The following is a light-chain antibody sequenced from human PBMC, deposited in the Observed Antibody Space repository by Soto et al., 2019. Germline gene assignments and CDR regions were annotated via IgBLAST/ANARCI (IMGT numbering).Light chain of an antibody. Sequence: NFMLTQPHSVSESPGKTVTISCTRSSGSIASNYVQWYQQRPGSAPTTVIYEDNQRPSGVPDRCSGSIDSSTNSASLTISGLKAEDEADYYCQSYDSSNHVVFGGGIKLTVL. V-gene: IGLV6-57*04. CDR2: EDN. J-gene: IGLJ2*01. CDR1: SGSIASNY. CDR3: QSYDSSNHVV.